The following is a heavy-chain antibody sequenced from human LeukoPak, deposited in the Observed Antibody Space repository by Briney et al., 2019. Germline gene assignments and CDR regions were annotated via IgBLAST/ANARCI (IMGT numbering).Heavy chain of an antibody. CDR2: IYYSGST. CDR1: GGSISSCY. J-gene: IGHJ5*02. CDR3: ARGGLRFLERNWFDP. D-gene: IGHD3-3*01. V-gene: IGHV4-59*01. Sequence: SETLSLTCTVSGGSISSCYWSWIRQPPGKGLEWIGYIYYSGSTNYNPSLKSRVTISVDTSKNQFSLKLSSVTAADTAVYYCARGGLRFLERNWFDPWGQGTLVTVSS.